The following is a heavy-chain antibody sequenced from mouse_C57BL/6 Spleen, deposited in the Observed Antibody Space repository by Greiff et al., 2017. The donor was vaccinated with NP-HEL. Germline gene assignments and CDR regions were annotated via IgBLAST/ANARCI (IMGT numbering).Heavy chain of an antibody. J-gene: IGHJ1*03. D-gene: IGHD1-3*01. CDR3: AREWEQGMDWYFDV. V-gene: IGHV1-26*01. Sequence: EVQLQQSGPELVKPGASVKISCKASGYTFTDYYMNWVKQSHGKSLEWIGDINPNNGGTSYNQKFKGKATLTVDKSSSTAYMELRSLTSEDSAVYYCAREWEQGMDWYFDVWGTGTTVTVSS. CDR2: INPNNGGT. CDR1: GYTFTDYY.